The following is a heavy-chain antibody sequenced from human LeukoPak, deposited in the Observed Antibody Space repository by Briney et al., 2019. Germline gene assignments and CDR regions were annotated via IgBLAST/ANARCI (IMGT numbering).Heavy chain of an antibody. D-gene: IGHD2-15*01. CDR3: ARDLGSVVAATGYNWFDP. CDR1: GYTFTNYG. CDR2: ISAYNGNT. Sequence: ASVKVSCKASGYTFTNYGISWVRQAPGQGLEWMGWISAYNGNTNYAQKLQGRVTMTTDTSTSTAYMELRSLRSDDTAVYYCARDLGSVVAATGYNWFDPWGQGTLVTVSS. V-gene: IGHV1-18*01. J-gene: IGHJ5*02.